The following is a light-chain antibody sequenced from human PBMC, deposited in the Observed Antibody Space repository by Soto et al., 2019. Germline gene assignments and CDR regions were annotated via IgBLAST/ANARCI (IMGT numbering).Light chain of an antibody. J-gene: IGLJ2*01. V-gene: IGLV2-8*01. Sequence: QSALTQPPSASGSPGQSVTISCTGTSSDIGGYNFVSWYQQHPGKAPRLILYDVIKRPSGVPDRFSGSKSGNTASLTVSGLQAEDEADYYCSSHAGNSAVFGGGTKLTVL. CDR2: DVI. CDR1: SSDIGGYNF. CDR3: SSHAGNSAV.